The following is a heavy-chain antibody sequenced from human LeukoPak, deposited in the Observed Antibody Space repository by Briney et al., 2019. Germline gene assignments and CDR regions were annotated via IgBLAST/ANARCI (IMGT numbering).Heavy chain of an antibody. J-gene: IGHJ3*01. V-gene: IGHV5-51*01. CDR1: GYSFTSYW. CDR2: IDADDSDT. D-gene: IGHD2-21*02. CDR3: ARGGDWDDAFDL. Sequence: GESLKISCKGSGYSFTSYWIGWVRQMPGKGLEWVGIIDADDSDTAYSPSFEGQVTISADRSIGTAYLQWSSLKASDAAMYYCARGGDWDDAFDLWGQGTLVTVAS.